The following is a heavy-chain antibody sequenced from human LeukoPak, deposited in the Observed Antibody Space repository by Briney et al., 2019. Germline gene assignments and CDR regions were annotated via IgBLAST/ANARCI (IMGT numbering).Heavy chain of an antibody. Sequence: ASVKVSCKASGYTFTSYGINWVRQAPGQGLEWMGWIKTYNGDTNTAQKFLDRIIMTTDKSTGTAYMELRSLRSDDTAVYYCAKDGGQQWLTNYYSYGMDVWGQGTTVIVSS. CDR3: AKDGGQQWLTNYYSYGMDV. D-gene: IGHD6-19*01. CDR1: GYTFTSYG. J-gene: IGHJ6*02. CDR2: IKTYNGDT. V-gene: IGHV1-18*01.